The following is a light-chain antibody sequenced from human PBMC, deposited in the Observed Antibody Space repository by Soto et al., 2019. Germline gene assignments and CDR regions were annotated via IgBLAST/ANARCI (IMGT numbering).Light chain of an antibody. Sequence: QSVLTQPPSVSAAPGQKVTISCSGSNYNIGNNHVSWYQQLPGTAPKLLIYDTNKRPSGIPDRFSGSKSGTSVTLAITGLHTGGEADYYCGTWYSSLSDVVFGGGTKLTVL. J-gene: IGLJ2*01. CDR1: NYNIGNNH. CDR2: DTN. V-gene: IGLV1-51*01. CDR3: GTWYSSLSDVV.